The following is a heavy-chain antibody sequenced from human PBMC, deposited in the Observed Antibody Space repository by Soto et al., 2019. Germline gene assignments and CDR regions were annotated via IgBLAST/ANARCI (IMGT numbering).Heavy chain of an antibody. D-gene: IGHD2-2*01. CDR3: ARHLRYQLSSAY. J-gene: IGHJ4*02. V-gene: IGHV5-10-1*01. CDR2: IDPSDSYT. Sequence: RGESLKISCKGFGYSFTSYWISWVRQIPGKGLEWMGRIDPSDSYTNYSPSFQGHVTISDDKSISTAYLQWSSLKASDTPMYHCARHLRYQLSSAYRGQGTLVTISS. CDR1: GYSFTSYW.